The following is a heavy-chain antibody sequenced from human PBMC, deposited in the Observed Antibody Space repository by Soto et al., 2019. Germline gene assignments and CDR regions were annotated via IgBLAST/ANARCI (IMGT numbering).Heavy chain of an antibody. CDR2: IPNNGSP. CDR1: GGSVRTGSYH. Sequence: SETLSLTCTVSGGSVRTGSYHWSWIRQPPGKGLEWIGFIPNNGSPDYNPSLKSRVVVSIDRSKNQFSLKVNSVTAADTAVYFCARIGWGGDSWGQGTLVTVSS. CDR3: ARIGWGGDS. V-gene: IGHV4-61*01. J-gene: IGHJ4*02. D-gene: IGHD7-27*01.